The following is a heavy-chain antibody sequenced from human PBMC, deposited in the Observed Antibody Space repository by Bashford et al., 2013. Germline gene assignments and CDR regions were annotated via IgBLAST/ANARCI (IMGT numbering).Heavy chain of an antibody. CDR3: AKDKGPYDSSGYGFDY. J-gene: IGHJ4*02. CDR2: ISKDGSDK. Sequence: GSLRLSCAASGFTFSSYAMSWVRQAPGKGLEYVASISKDGSDKYYLDSVRGRFTISRDNSKNTLYLQMNSLRAEDTAVYYCAKDKGPYDSSGYGFDYWGQGTLVTVSS. CDR1: GFTFSSYA. D-gene: IGHD3-22*01. V-gene: IGHV3-7*01.